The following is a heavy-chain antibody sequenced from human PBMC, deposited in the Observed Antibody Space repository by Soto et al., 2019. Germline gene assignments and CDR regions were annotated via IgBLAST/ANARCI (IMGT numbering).Heavy chain of an antibody. V-gene: IGHV4-4*07. CDR2: IYTSGST. D-gene: IGHD6-25*01. CDR1: GGSISSYY. Sequence: SETLSLTCTVSGGSISSYYWSWIRQPAGKGLEWIGRIYTSGSTNYNPSLQSRVTMSVDTSKNQFSLTLSFVTAADTAVYYCARGFSSGYTYGHDSWGQGXLVTVTS. CDR3: ARGFSSGYTYGHDS. J-gene: IGHJ4*02.